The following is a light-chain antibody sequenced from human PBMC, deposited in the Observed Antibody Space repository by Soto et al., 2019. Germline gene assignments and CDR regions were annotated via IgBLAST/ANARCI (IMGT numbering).Light chain of an antibody. CDR3: QKSSSIPYT. CDR1: QTISTY. V-gene: IGKV1-39*01. J-gene: IGKJ2*01. Sequence: DIQMTQSPSSLSASVGDRVTITCLASQTISTYLNWYQQNPGKAPTLLIYAASNLQNGIPSRFSGSGSGTDFTLPIRSLQPEDFATYYCQKSSSIPYTFGQGTKLEIK. CDR2: AAS.